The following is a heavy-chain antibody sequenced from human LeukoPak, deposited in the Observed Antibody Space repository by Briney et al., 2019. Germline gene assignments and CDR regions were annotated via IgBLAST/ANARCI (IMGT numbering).Heavy chain of an antibody. Sequence: PGESLKISCKGSGYTFPTYWIGWVRQLPGKGLEWMGIIYPGDSETRYSPSFQVQVTISADKSISTAYLQWSRLKASDTAMYYCARKSRADYWGQGTLVTVSS. V-gene: IGHV5-51*01. CDR1: GYTFPTYW. CDR3: ARKSRADY. J-gene: IGHJ4*02. CDR2: IYPGDSET.